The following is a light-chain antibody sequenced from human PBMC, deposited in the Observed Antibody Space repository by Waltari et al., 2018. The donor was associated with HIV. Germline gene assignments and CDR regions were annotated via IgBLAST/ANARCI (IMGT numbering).Light chain of an antibody. Sequence: QSALTQPPSASGSPGQSVTISCTGKTSDVGAYNYVSWYQQHPGKAPKLMIYEVFKRPSGVPDLFSGSKSGNTASLTVSGLQSGDEADYYCTSYAGRNTFVFGGGTKLTVL. CDR2: EVF. CDR1: TSDVGAYNY. CDR3: TSYAGRNTFV. J-gene: IGLJ2*01. V-gene: IGLV2-8*01.